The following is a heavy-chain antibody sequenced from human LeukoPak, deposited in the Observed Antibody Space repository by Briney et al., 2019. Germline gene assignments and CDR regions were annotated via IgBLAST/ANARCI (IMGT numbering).Heavy chain of an antibody. Sequence: SQTLSHTCAISGDSVSSNSAAWNWIRQSPSRGLEWLGRTYYRSKWYNDYAVSVKSRITINPDTSKNQFSLQLNSVTPEDTAVYYCARNLGIAVAGTGFDYWGQGTLVTVSS. CDR2: TYYRSKWYN. CDR1: GDSVSSNSAA. D-gene: IGHD6-19*01. J-gene: IGHJ4*02. CDR3: ARNLGIAVAGTGFDY. V-gene: IGHV6-1*01.